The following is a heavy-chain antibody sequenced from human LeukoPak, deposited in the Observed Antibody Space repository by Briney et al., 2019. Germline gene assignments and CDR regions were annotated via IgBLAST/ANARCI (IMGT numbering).Heavy chain of an antibody. D-gene: IGHD1-26*01. J-gene: IGHJ4*02. CDR1: GGSFSGYY. CDR2: INHSGST. Sequence: KSSETLSLTCAVYGGSFSGYYWSWIRQPPGKGLEWIGEINHSGSTNYNPSLKSRVTISVDTSKNQFSLKLSSVTAADTAVYYCASARELPNLDPTGNYWGQGTLVTVSS. V-gene: IGHV4-34*01. CDR3: ASARELPNLDPTGNY.